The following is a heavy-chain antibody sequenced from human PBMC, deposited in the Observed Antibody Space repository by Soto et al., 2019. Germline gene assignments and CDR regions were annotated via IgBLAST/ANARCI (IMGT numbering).Heavy chain of an antibody. CDR3: ARGGGGGVDC. J-gene: IGHJ4*02. Sequence: QVQLQESGPGLVKPSQTLSLTCTVSGGSISSRTSYWSWIRQHPGKGLEWIGYIYYGGDSFYNPSLKSRVTIAIDTSETHFSLKLISVTAADTAVSFWARGGGGGVDCWGQGTLVTVAS. V-gene: IGHV4-31*03. CDR1: GGSISSRTSY. D-gene: IGHD1-26*01. CDR2: IYYGGDS.